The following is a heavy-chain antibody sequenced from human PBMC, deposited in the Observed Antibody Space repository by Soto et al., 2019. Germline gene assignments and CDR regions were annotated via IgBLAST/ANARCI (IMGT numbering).Heavy chain of an antibody. D-gene: IGHD6-6*01. CDR3: ARDRSIENGMDV. J-gene: IGHJ6*02. V-gene: IGHV1-69*01. Sequence: QVQLVQSGAEVKKPGSSVKVACRASGGTFSSYAISWVRQAPGQGLEWMGGIIPIFGTANYAQKFQGRVTITADESTSTAYMELSSLRSEDTAVYYCARDRSIENGMDVWGQGTTVTVSS. CDR2: IIPIFGTA. CDR1: GGTFSSYA.